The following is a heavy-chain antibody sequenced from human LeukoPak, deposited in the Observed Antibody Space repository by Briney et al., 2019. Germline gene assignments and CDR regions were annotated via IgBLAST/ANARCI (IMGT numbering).Heavy chain of an antibody. Sequence: GGSLRLSCAASGFTFCSYAMHWVRQAPGKGLEWVAVISYDGSNKYYADSVKGRFTISRDNSENTLYLQMNSLRAEDTAVYYCARVGIVATIRGAFDIWGQGTMVTVSS. J-gene: IGHJ3*02. CDR1: GFTFCSYA. CDR2: ISYDGSNK. D-gene: IGHD5-12*01. V-gene: IGHV3-30*04. CDR3: ARVGIVATIRGAFDI.